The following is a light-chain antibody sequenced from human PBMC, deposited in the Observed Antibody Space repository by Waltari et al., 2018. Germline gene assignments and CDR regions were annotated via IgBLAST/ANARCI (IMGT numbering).Light chain of an antibody. CDR3: QHHYRLPAT. V-gene: IGKV3-20*01. CDR1: QSISRY. J-gene: IGKJ1*01. CDR2: GAS. Sequence: IMLTQSPGTLSLSPGERATLPCRASQSISRYLAWYQQKPGQAPRLLIYGASTRATGVPSRFSGSGSGTDFSLTISRLEPEDSAVYYCQHHYRLPATFGQGTKVEVK.